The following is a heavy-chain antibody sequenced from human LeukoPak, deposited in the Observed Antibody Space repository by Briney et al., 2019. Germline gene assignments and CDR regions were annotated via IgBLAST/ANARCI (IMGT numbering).Heavy chain of an antibody. Sequence: SETLSLTCTVSGGPISSYYWSWIRQPPGKGLEWIGYIYYSGSTNYNPSLKSRVTISVDTSKNQFSLKLSSVTAADTAVYYCARDRGAAAGYYFDYWGQGTLVTVSA. V-gene: IGHV4-59*01. D-gene: IGHD6-13*01. J-gene: IGHJ4*02. CDR2: IYYSGST. CDR1: GGPISSYY. CDR3: ARDRGAAAGYYFDY.